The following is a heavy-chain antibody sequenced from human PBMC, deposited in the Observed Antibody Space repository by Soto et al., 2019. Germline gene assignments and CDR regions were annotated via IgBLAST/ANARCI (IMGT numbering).Heavy chain of an antibody. V-gene: IGHV3-33*01. CDR3: ARHYYDILTGYSYGMDV. CDR2: IWYDGSNK. D-gene: IGHD3-9*01. J-gene: IGHJ6*02. Sequence: GGSLRLSCAASGFTFSSYGMHWVRQAPGKGLEWVAVIWYDGSNKYYADSVRGRFTISRDNSKNTLYLQMNSLRAEDTAVYYCARHYYDILTGYSYGMDVWGQGTTVTVSS. CDR1: GFTFSSYG.